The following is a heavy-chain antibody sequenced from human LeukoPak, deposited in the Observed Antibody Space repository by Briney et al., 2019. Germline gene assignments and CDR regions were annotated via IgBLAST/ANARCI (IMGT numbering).Heavy chain of an antibody. D-gene: IGHD2-2*02. Sequence: PGGSLRLSCAASGFTFSDYYMSWVRQAPGKGLEWVSAISGSGGSTYYADSVKGRFTISRDNSKNTLYLQMNSLRAEDTAVYYCAKGLDIVVVPAAIKWWDYYYYGMDVWGQGTTVTVSS. CDR2: ISGSGGST. J-gene: IGHJ6*02. CDR3: AKGLDIVVVPAAIKWWDYYYYGMDV. CDR1: GFTFSDYY. V-gene: IGHV3-23*01.